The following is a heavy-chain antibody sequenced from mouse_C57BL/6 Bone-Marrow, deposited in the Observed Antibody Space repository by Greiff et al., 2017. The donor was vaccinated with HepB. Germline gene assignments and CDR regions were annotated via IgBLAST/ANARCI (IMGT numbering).Heavy chain of an antibody. V-gene: IGHV1-52*01. J-gene: IGHJ4*01. CDR3: ARYGGYYYAMDY. D-gene: IGHD1-1*01. CDR2: IDPSDSET. Sequence: QVQLQQPGAELVRPGSSVKLSCKASGYTFTSYWMHWVKQRPIQGLEWIGNIDPSDSETHYNQKFKDKATLTVDKSSSTAYMQLSSLTSEDSAVYYCARYGGYYYAMDYWGQGTSVTVSS. CDR1: GYTFTSYW.